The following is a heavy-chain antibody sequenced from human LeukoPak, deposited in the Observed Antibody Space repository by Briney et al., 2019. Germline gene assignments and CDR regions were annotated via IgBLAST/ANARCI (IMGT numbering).Heavy chain of an antibody. V-gene: IGHV3-66*01. CDR1: GFTFSSYA. J-gene: IGHJ4*02. D-gene: IGHD5-24*01. CDR3: ARDRQSYFDY. CDR2: IYSGGST. Sequence: GGSLRLSCAASGFTFSSYAMTWVRQAPGKGLEWVSVIYSGGSTYYADSVKGRFTISRDNSKNTLYLKMNSLRAEDTAVYYCARDRQSYFDYWGQGTLVTVSS.